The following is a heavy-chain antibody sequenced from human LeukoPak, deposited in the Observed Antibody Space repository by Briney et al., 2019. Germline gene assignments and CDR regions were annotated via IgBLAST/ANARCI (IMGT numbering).Heavy chain of an antibody. J-gene: IGHJ3*02. CDR3: ARGPGAFDI. CDR1: GYTFTGYY. CDR2: INPSTGGT. V-gene: IGHV1-2*02. Sequence: ASVKASCKASGYTFTGYYMHWVRQAPGQGLEWMGWINPSTGGTNYVQKFQGSVTMTRDTSISTAYMELSRLTSDDTAVYYCARGPGAFDIWGRGTMVTVSS.